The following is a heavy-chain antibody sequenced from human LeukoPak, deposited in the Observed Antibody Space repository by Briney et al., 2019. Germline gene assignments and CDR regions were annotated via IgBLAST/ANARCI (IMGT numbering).Heavy chain of an antibody. CDR1: GFTFSSYG. D-gene: IGHD3-10*01. V-gene: IGHV3-33*01. Sequence: GRSLRLSCAASGFTFSSYGMHWVRQAPGKGLEWVAVIWYDGSTKYYADSVKGRFTISRDNSKNTLYLQMNSLRAEDTAVYYCARDRGDYYGSDPFDYWGQGTLVTVSS. CDR3: ARDRGDYYGSDPFDY. J-gene: IGHJ4*02. CDR2: IWYDGSTK.